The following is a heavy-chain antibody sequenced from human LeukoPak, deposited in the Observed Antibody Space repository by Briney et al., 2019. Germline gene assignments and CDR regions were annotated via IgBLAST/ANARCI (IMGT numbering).Heavy chain of an antibody. CDR1: GGSISSYY. J-gene: IGHJ2*01. CDR3: ARRGSGASLEYYFDL. CDR2: IYYSGNT. Sequence: SETLSLTCTVSGGSISSYYWSWIRQPPGKGLEYIGYIYYSGNTNSNPSLNSRVTISIDTSKNQFSLKLSSVTAADTAVYYCARRGSGASLEYYFDLWGRGTLVTVSS. D-gene: IGHD1-14*01. V-gene: IGHV4-59*08.